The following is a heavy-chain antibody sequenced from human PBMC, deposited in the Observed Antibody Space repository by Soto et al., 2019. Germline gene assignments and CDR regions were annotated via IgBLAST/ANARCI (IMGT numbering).Heavy chain of an antibody. CDR2: IIPIFGTA. Sequence: QVQLVQSGAEVKKPGSSVKVSCKASGGTFSSYAISWVRQAPGQGLEWMGGIIPIFGTANYAQKFQGRVTITADKATSPAYMGLSSVRSEDTAVYYFARSNTAMVTKYFVYWGQGPLVTVS. V-gene: IGHV1-69*06. CDR1: GGTFSSYA. D-gene: IGHD5-18*01. J-gene: IGHJ4*02. CDR3: ARSNTAMVTKYFVY.